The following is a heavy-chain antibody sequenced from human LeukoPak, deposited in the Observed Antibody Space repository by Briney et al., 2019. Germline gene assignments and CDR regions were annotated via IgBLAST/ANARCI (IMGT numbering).Heavy chain of an antibody. Sequence: SETLSLTCTVSVSSISSDYYWGWIRQPPGKGLEWIGSIDDSGRTYYDPALRSRVTISVDASKKQFSLMISSVTAADTAVYYCASLSGAAAAIVLLWGQGTLVTVSS. CDR1: VSSISSDYY. V-gene: IGHV4-38-2*02. J-gene: IGHJ4*02. CDR3: ASLSGAAAAIVLL. CDR2: IDDSGRT. D-gene: IGHD2-2*01.